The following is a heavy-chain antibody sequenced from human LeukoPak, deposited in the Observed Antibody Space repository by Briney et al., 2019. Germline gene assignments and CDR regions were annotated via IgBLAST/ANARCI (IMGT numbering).Heavy chain of an antibody. V-gene: IGHV4-61*02. CDR1: GGSISSGSYY. Sequence: SPSETLSLTCTVSGGSISSGSYYWSWIRQPAGKGLEWIGRIYTSGSTNYNPSLKSRVTISEDTSKNQFSLKLSSVTAADTAVYYCAREGSRYCSGGSCYFSWGQGTLVTVSS. CDR3: AREGSRYCSGGSCYFS. D-gene: IGHD2-15*01. J-gene: IGHJ5*02. CDR2: IYTSGST.